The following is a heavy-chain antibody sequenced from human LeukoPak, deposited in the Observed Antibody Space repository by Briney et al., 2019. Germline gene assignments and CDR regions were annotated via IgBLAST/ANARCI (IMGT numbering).Heavy chain of an antibody. D-gene: IGHD3-22*01. CDR3: ARGPYSYDSSGAFEI. V-gene: IGHV4-61*02. Sequence: SETLSLTCTVSGDSISSGDYYWSWIRQPAGKGLEWIGRISSSGSTNYNPSLKSRVTTSVDTSKNQFSLKLSSVTAADTAVYFCARGPYSYDSSGAFEIWGQGTMVTVAS. CDR2: ISSSGST. CDR1: GDSISSGDYY. J-gene: IGHJ3*02.